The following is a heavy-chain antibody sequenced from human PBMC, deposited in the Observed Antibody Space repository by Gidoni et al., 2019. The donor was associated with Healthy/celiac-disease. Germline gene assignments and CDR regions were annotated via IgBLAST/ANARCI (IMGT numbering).Heavy chain of an antibody. CDR1: GFSLSTSGVG. Sequence: QITLKESGPTLVKPTQTLTLPCTFSGFSLSTSGVGVGWIRQPPGKALEWLALIYWDDDKRYSPSLKSRLTITKDTSKNQVVLTMTNMDPVDTATYYCAHANHYDSSGYYYEYYFDYWGQGTLVTVSS. V-gene: IGHV2-5*02. J-gene: IGHJ4*02. CDR3: AHANHYDSSGYYYEYYFDY. D-gene: IGHD3-22*01. CDR2: IYWDDDK.